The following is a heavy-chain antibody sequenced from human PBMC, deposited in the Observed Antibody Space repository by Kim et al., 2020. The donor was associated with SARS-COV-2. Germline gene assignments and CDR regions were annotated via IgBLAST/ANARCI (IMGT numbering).Heavy chain of an antibody. CDR2: IYHSGST. Sequence: SETLSLTCAVSGGSISSSNWCSWVRQPPGKGLEWIGEIYHSGSTNYNPSLKSRVTISVDKSKNQFSLKLSSVTAADTAVYYCARDYYDYVWGSCRQYYFDSSGQGTLGSVSS. CDR3: ARDYYDYVWGSCRQYYFDS. J-gene: IGHJ4*02. V-gene: IGHV4-4*02. D-gene: IGHD3-16*02. CDR1: GGSISSSNW.